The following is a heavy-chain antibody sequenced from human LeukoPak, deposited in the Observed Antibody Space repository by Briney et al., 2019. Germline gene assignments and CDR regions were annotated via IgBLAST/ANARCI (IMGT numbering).Heavy chain of an antibody. CDR2: MNPNSGNT. CDR3: ARGRDGWITMVRVKGNWFHP. J-gene: IGHJ5*02. V-gene: IGHV1-8*01. Sequence: ASVKVSCKASVYTFTSYDINWVGQATRQGREWMGWMNPNSGNTGYAHNFQGRVTMTRNTSISTAYIALSSLRSEDTAVYYCARGRDGWITMVRVKGNWFHPWGQGTLVTVSS. D-gene: IGHD3-10*01. CDR1: VYTFTSYD.